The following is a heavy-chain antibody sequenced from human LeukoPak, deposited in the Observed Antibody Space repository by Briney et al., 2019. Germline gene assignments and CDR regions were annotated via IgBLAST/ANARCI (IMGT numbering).Heavy chain of an antibody. CDR3: AEEDSSGYYYVFYFDY. Sequence: GGSLRLSCAASGFTFDDYAMHWVRQAPGKGLEWVSAISGSGGSTYYADSVKGRFTISRDNSKNTLYLQMNSLRAEDTAVYYCAEEDSSGYYYVFYFDYWGQGTLVTVSS. CDR1: GFTFDDYA. D-gene: IGHD3-22*01. V-gene: IGHV3-23*01. J-gene: IGHJ4*02. CDR2: ISGSGGST.